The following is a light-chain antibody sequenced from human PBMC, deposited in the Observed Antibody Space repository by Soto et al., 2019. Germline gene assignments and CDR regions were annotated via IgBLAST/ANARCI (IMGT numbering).Light chain of an antibody. CDR3: CSYVGSDTYLI. J-gene: IGLJ2*01. Sequence: QSVLTQPASVSGSPGQSITISCTGTSSDVGGYILVSWYQQHPGKAPKLIIYEGRKRPSGVSNRFSGSKSGNTASLTISGLQPEDGAHYYCCSYVGSDTYLIFGGRTKVTVL. CDR2: EGR. CDR1: SSDVGGYIL. V-gene: IGLV2-23*01.